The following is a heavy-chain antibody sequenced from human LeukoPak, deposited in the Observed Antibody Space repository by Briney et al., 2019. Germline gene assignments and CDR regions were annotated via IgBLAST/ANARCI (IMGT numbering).Heavy chain of an antibody. Sequence: GGSLRLSCAASGFTFSSYAMSWVRQAPGKGLEWVSAISGSGGSTYYADSVKGRFTISRDNSKNTLYLQMNSLRAEDTAVYYCAKGSGSYYTWGPDYWGQGTLVTVSS. CDR1: GFTFSSYA. J-gene: IGHJ4*02. CDR3: AKGSGSYYTWGPDY. V-gene: IGHV3-23*01. CDR2: ISGSGGST. D-gene: IGHD3-10*01.